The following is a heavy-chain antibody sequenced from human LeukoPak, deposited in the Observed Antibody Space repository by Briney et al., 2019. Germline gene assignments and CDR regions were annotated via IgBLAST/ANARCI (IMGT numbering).Heavy chain of an antibody. J-gene: IGHJ4*02. CDR2: IRRKTDGETT. CDR1: GFTFSNVW. Sequence: GGSLRLSCAASGFTFSNVWMSWVRQVPGKGLEWVGRIRRKTDGETTDHAAPVKGRFTISRDDSKNTLYLQMNSLKTEDTAVYYCVTDLVIKGYFDYWGQGTLVTVSS. V-gene: IGHV3-15*01. D-gene: IGHD2-21*01. CDR3: VTDLVIKGYFDY.